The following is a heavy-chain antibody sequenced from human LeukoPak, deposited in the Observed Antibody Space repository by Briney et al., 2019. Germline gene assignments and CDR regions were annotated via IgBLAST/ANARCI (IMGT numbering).Heavy chain of an antibody. D-gene: IGHD4-17*01. CDR2: ISGSGGST. J-gene: IGHJ3*02. CDR3: ARGHTVTTGGDAFDI. Sequence: GGSLRLSCAASGFTFSSYAMSWVRQAPGKGLEWVSAISGSGGSTYYADSVKGRFTISRDNSKNTLYLQMNSLRAEDTAVYYCARGHTVTTGGDAFDIWGQGTMVTVSS. CDR1: GFTFSSYA. V-gene: IGHV3-23*01.